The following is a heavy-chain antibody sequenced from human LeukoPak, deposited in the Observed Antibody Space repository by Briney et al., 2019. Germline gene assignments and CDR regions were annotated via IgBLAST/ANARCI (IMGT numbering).Heavy chain of an antibody. CDR2: ISSSSTI. D-gene: IGHD5-24*01. CDR3: ARGMATQYGDYFDY. Sequence: PGGSLRLSCAASGFTFSGYSMNWVRQAPGKGLEWVSYISSSSTIYYADSVKGRFTISRDNAKNSLYLQMNSPRAEDTAVYYCARGMATQYGDYFDYWGQGTLVTVSS. J-gene: IGHJ4*02. CDR1: GFTFSGYS. V-gene: IGHV3-48*01.